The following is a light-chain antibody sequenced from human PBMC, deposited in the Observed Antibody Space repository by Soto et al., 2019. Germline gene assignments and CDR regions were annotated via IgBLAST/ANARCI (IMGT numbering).Light chain of an antibody. V-gene: IGKV1-27*01. CDR3: QKYNSAPQT. CDR1: QGISNY. J-gene: IGKJ3*01. Sequence: DIQMTHSPSSLSASVGDRVTITCRASQGISNYLAWYQQKPGKVPKLLIYAASTLQSGVPSRFSGSGSGTDFTLTISGLQPEDVATYYCQKYNSAPQTFGPGTKVDIK. CDR2: AAS.